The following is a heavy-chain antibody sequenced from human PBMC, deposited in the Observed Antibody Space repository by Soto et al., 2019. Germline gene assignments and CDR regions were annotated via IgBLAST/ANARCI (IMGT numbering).Heavy chain of an antibody. CDR2: ISYDGSND. Sequence: QVQLVESGGGVVQPGSSLRLSCVGSGFTFSDNGMHWVRQAPGKGLEWVALISYDGSNDNYADSVKGRFTISRDNSNKTVYLDRNSLRVEDTAMYYCGKERMYVEKFFDYWGQGILVTVSS. D-gene: IGHD2-8*01. J-gene: IGHJ4*02. CDR1: GFTFSDNG. CDR3: GKERMYVEKFFDY. V-gene: IGHV3-30*18.